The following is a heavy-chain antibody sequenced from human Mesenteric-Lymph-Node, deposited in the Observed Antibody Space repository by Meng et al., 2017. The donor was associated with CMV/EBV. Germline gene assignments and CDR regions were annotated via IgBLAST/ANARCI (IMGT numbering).Heavy chain of an antibody. J-gene: IGHJ6*02. D-gene: IGHD3-10*01. CDR2: IFTGGITA. CDR3: AKDLSVRGVYYFYGVDV. Sequence: GESLKISCAASGFTFSSYAMTWVRQAPGKGLEWVSVIFTGGITAYYADSVKGRFTISRDDSQNTVYLEMNSLRVEDTAVYYCAKDLSVRGVYYFYGVDVWGQGTTVTVSS. V-gene: IGHV3-23*03. CDR1: GFTFSSYA.